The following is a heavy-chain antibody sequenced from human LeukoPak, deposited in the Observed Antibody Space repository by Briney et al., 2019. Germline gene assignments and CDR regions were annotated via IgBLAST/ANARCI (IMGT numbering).Heavy chain of an antibody. J-gene: IGHJ4*02. Sequence: GGSLRLSCAASGFTFNNYAMSWVRQAPGKGLEWVSAISGNGVYIYYVDSVKGRFTMSRDNSKNTLYLQMNSLRAEDTAVYYCAKEGPSGGYFDCWGQGTLVTVSS. V-gene: IGHV3-23*01. CDR2: ISGNGVYI. CDR1: GFTFNNYA. CDR3: AKEGPSGGYFDC.